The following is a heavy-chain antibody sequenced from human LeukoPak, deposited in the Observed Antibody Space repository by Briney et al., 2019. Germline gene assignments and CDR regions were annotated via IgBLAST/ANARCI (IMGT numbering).Heavy chain of an antibody. V-gene: IGHV4-59*11. Sequence: SETLSVTCTDPGGSISRHYWCWIRQPPGKGLEWIGCTYYGGSTNYNPSLKSRVTISVDTSKNQSSLKLSSVTAADTAVYYCAGGKRLELPDYWGQGTLVTVSS. CDR2: TYYGGST. CDR1: GGSISRHY. D-gene: IGHD1-7*01. CDR3: AGGKRLELPDY. J-gene: IGHJ4*02.